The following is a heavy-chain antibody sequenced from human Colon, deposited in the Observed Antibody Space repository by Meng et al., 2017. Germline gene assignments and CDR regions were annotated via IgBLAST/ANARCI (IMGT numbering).Heavy chain of an antibody. CDR3: AREGSDSWIDY. Sequence: QVRLVQSGSELKKPGASVKVTCKTSGYLFSYYAMNWVRQAPGRGLEWMGWSNTKTGNPTYAQAFTGRFVFSLDTSVSTAYLQINDLKADDTAVYYCAREGSDSWIDYWGQGTLVTVSS. J-gene: IGHJ4*02. D-gene: IGHD6-13*01. CDR1: GYLFSYYA. CDR2: SNTKTGNP. V-gene: IGHV7-4-1*02.